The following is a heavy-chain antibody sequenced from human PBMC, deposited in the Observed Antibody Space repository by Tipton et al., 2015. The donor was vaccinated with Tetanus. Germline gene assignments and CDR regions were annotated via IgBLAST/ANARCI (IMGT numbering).Heavy chain of an antibody. V-gene: IGHV1-69*09. CDR2: IIPILGIA. D-gene: IGHD6-13*01. Sequence: QLVQSGAEVKKPGSSVKVSCKASGGTFSSYAISWVRQAPGQGLEWMGRIIPILGIANYAQKFQGRVTITADKSTSTAYMELSSLRSEDTAVYYCASHQQPLGYFDLWGRGTLVTVSS. J-gene: IGHJ2*01. CDR1: GGTFSSYA. CDR3: ASHQQPLGYFDL.